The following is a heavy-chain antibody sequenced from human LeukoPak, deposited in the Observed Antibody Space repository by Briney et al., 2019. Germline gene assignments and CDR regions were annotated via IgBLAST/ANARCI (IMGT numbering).Heavy chain of an antibody. J-gene: IGHJ5*02. CDR1: GFTFSSYW. Sequence: GSLRLSCAASGFTFSSYWMSWVRQPPGKGLEWIGEINHSGSTNYNPSLKSRVTISVDTSKSQFSLKPSSVTAADTAVYYCARGDRLVVASLFDPWGQGTLVTVSS. D-gene: IGHD3-22*01. CDR3: ARGDRLVVASLFDP. V-gene: IGHV4-34*01. CDR2: INHSGST.